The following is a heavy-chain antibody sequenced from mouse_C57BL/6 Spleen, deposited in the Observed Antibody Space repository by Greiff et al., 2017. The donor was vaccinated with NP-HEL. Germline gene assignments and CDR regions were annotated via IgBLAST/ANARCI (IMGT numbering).Heavy chain of an antibody. CDR1: GFNIKDYY. CDR3: ARDYYGSEFAY. V-gene: IGHV14-2*01. D-gene: IGHD1-1*01. J-gene: IGHJ3*01. Sequence: EVQLQQSGAELVKPGASAKLSCTASGFNIKDYYMHWVKQRTEQGLEWIGRIDPEDGETTYAPKFQGKATITADTSSNTAYLQLSSLTSEDTAVYYCARDYYGSEFAYWGQGTLVTVSA. CDR2: IDPEDGET.